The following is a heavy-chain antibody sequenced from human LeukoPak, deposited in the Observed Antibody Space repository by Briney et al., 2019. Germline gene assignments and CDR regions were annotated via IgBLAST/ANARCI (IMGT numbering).Heavy chain of an antibody. CDR3: ARVKGITMIVVVRRPGYYYMYV. D-gene: IGHD3-22*01. CDR1: GGSISSSSYY. V-gene: IGHV4-39*07. Sequence: SETLSLTCTVSGGSISSSSYYWGWIRQPPGKGLEWIGSIYYSGSTYYNPSLKSRVTISVDTSKNQFSLKLSSVTAADTAVYYCARVKGITMIVVVRRPGYYYMYVWGKGTTVTVSS. CDR2: IYYSGST. J-gene: IGHJ6*03.